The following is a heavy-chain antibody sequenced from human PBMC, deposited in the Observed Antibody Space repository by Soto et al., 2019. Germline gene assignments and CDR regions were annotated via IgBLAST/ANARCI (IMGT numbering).Heavy chain of an antibody. Sequence: QVQLVQSGAEVKKPGSSVKVSCKASGGTFSSYTISWVRQAPGQGLEWMGRIITILGIANYAQKFQGRVTITAHHSASTAYMELSSLRSEDTAVYYGARVPSNRSLRAFDIWGQGTMVTVSS. V-gene: IGHV1-69*02. CDR1: GGTFSSYT. CDR3: ARVPSNRSLRAFDI. D-gene: IGHD7-27*01. J-gene: IGHJ3*02. CDR2: IITILGIA.